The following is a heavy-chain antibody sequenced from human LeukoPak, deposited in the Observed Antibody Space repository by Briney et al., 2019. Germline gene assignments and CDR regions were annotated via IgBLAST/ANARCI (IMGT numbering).Heavy chain of an antibody. CDR2: ISAYNGNT. J-gene: IGHJ3*02. CDR3: ARNIVATMGDAFDI. V-gene: IGHV1-18*01. D-gene: IGHD5-12*01. Sequence: GASVKVSCKASGYTFTSYAINWVRQAPGQGLEWMGWISAYNGNTNYAQKLQGRVTMTTDTSTSTAYMELRSLRSDDTAVYYCARNIVATMGDAFDIWGQGTMITVSS. CDR1: GYTFTSYA.